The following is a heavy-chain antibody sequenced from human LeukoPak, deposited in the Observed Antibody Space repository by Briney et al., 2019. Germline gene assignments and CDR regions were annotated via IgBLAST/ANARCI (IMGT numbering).Heavy chain of an antibody. D-gene: IGHD3-3*01. CDR3: AKGAQYDFWSGYTIEYFDV. V-gene: IGHV3-23*01. J-gene: IGHJ4*02. CDR1: GFSFTNYG. Sequence: PGGSLRLSCEASGFSFTNYGMSWVRQAPGKWLEWVSFISASGSSTHYADSVKGRFTISRDNSKNTVHLQINSLRAEDTATYYCAKGAQYDFWSGYTIEYFDVWGQGTLVSVSS. CDR2: ISASGSST.